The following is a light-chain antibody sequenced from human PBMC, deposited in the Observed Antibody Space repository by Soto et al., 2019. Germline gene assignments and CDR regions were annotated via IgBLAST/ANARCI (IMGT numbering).Light chain of an antibody. CDR2: GAS. V-gene: IGKV3-20*01. CDR3: QHYDSSPPKYT. CDR1: QTISSSY. Sequence: EIVLTQSPGTLSLSPGERATLSCRASQTISSSYLAWYQQKPGQAPRLLIFGASSRATDIPDRFSGSGSGTDFTLTINRLQPEDFAVYYCQHYDSSPPKYTFGQGTKLEIK. J-gene: IGKJ2*01.